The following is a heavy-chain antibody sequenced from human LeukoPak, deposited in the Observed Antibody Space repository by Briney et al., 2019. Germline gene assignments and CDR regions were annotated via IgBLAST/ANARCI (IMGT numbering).Heavy chain of an antibody. CDR3: AKVQRWGYDFWSGYWFDC. CDR2: ISWNSGSI. CDR1: GFTFDDYA. J-gene: IGHJ4*02. V-gene: IGHV3-9*01. D-gene: IGHD3-3*01. Sequence: GGSLRLSCAASGFTFDDYAMHWVRQAPGKGLEWVSGISWNSGSIGYADSVKGRFTISRDNAKNSLYLQMNSLRAEDTALYYCAKVQRWGYDFWSGYWFDCWGQGTLVTVSS.